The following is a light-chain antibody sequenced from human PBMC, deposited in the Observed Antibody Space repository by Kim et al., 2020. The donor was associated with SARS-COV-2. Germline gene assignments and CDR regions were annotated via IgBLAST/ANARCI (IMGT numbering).Light chain of an antibody. CDR1: QSVSSY. J-gene: IGKJ5*01. CDR2: DAS. Sequence: ERATLSCRASQSVSSYLAWYQQRPGQAPRLLIYDASNRATGIPARFSGSGSGTDFTLTISSLEPEDFAVYYCQQRSNWPPGGPITFGQGTRLEIK. CDR3: QQRSNWPPGGPIT. V-gene: IGKV3-11*01.